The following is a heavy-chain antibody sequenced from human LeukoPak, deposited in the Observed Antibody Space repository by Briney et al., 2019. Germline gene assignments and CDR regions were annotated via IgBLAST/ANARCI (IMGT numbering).Heavy chain of an antibody. CDR2: ISGSGGST. CDR1: GFTFSSYG. D-gene: IGHD2/OR15-2a*01. J-gene: IGHJ4*02. CDR3: TKDFLIDPL. Sequence: GGSLRLSCAASGFTFSSYGMSWVRQAPGKGLEWVSAISGSGGSTYYADSVKGRFTISRDNAKNSLFLQMDSLRAEDTAVYYCTKDFLIDPLWGQGTLVTVSS. V-gene: IGHV3-23*01.